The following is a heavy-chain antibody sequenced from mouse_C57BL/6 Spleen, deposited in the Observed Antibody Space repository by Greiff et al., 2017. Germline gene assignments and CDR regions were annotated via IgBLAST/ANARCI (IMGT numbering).Heavy chain of an antibody. CDR1: GYTFTSYW. CDR2: IDPNSGGT. J-gene: IGHJ4*01. CDR3: ARSLYSNYVGHYAMDY. Sequence: VQLQQPGAELVKPGASVKLSCKASGYTFTSYWMHWVKQRPGRGLEWIGRIDPNSGGTKYNEKFKSKATLTVDKPSSTAYMQLSSLTSEDSAVYYWARSLYSNYVGHYAMDYWGQGTSVTVSS. D-gene: IGHD2-5*01. V-gene: IGHV1-72*01.